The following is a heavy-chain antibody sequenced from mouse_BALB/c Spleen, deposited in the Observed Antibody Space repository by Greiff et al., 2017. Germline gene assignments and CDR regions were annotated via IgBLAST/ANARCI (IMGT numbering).Heavy chain of an antibody. Sequence: VQLQQSGPELVKPGASVKIPCKASGYTFTDYNMDWVKQSHGKSLEWIGDINPNNGGTIYNQKFKGKATLTVDKSSSTAYMELRSLTSEDTAVYYCARSVYYGYDAPWFAYWGQETLVTVSA. D-gene: IGHD2-2*01. V-gene: IGHV1-18*01. J-gene: IGHJ3*01. CDR1: GYTFTDYN. CDR2: INPNNGGT. CDR3: ARSVYYGYDAPWFAY.